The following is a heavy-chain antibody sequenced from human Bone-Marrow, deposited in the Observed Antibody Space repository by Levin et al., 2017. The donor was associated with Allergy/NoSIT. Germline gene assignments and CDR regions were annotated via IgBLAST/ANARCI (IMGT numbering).Heavy chain of an antibody. Sequence: GESLKISCAVSGLTVGNNYVSWVRQAPGKGLEWVSHIYSGGNTFYADSVTGRFIMSRDSSKNTLFLQMNSLTAEDTAMYYCANDRGYWGQGTLVTVSS. CDR1: GLTVGNNY. J-gene: IGHJ4*02. CDR2: IYSGGNT. V-gene: IGHV3-66*01. CDR3: ANDRGY.